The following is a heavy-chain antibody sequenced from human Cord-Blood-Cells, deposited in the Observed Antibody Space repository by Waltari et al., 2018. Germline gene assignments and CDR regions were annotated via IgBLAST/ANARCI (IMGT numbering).Heavy chain of an antibody. D-gene: IGHD3-10*02. CDR1: GYTFTGYY. CDR2: SNANIGGT. CDR3: ARGPLSSY. J-gene: IGHJ4*02. V-gene: IGHV1-2*02. Sequence: QVQLVQSGAEVKKPGASVKVSCKASGYTFTGYYMHWVRQAPGQGVEWMGWSNANIGGTNLSQKFQGRVTMTRDTSISTAYMELSRLRSDDTAVYYCARGPLSSYCGQGTLVTVSS.